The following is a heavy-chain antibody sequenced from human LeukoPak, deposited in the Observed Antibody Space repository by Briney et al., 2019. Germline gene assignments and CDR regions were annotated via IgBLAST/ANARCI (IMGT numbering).Heavy chain of an antibody. D-gene: IGHD3-3*01. CDR3: ARDEWRGPYY. CDR2: IRGHTGGT. CDR1: GFTFNTNA. J-gene: IGHJ4*02. Sequence: PGETLRLSCAASGFTFNTNAMSWVRQAPGKGLELVSAIRGHTGGTYYADSVKGRFTISRDNSKNTVYLQMNSLRAEDTAVYYCARDEWRGPYYWGQGTLVTVSS. V-gene: IGHV3-23*01.